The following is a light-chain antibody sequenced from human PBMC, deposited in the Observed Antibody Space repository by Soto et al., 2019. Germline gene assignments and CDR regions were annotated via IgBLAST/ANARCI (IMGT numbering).Light chain of an antibody. V-gene: IGLV1-36*01. Sequence: QSVLTQAPSVSGVPRQTVTISCSGSSSNIGKNAVNWYQQLPGKPPKLLIYYDDLLPSGVSDRFSGSKSGTSASLAISGLQSEDEAEYYCAAWDASLSAYVFGSGTKLTVL. CDR3: AAWDASLSAYV. CDR2: YDD. CDR1: SSNIGKNA. J-gene: IGLJ1*01.